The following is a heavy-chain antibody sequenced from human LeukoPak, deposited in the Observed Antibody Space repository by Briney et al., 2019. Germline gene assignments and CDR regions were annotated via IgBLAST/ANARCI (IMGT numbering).Heavy chain of an antibody. CDR3: AKEAYYYDSSGYYFDY. D-gene: IGHD3-22*01. CDR1: GFTFSSYA. V-gene: IGHV3-23*01. CDR2: ISGSGGST. Sequence: GGSLRLSCAASGFTFSSYAMSWVRQAPGKGLEWVSAISGSGGSTYYADPVKGRFTISRDNSKNTLYLQMNSLRAEDTAVYYCAKEAYYYDSSGYYFDYWGQGTLVTVSS. J-gene: IGHJ4*02.